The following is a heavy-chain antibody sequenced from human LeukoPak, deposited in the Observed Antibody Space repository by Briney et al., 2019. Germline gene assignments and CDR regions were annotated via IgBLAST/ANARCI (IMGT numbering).Heavy chain of an antibody. CDR2: INHSGST. V-gene: IGHV4-34*01. D-gene: IGHD6-19*01. CDR1: GGSFSGYY. Sequence: SETLSLTCAVYGGSFSGYYWSWIRQPPGKGLEWIGEINHSGSTNYNPSLKSRVTISVDTSKNQFSLKLSSVTAADTAVYYCARHRRAVAGLRYSDYWGQGTLVTVSS. CDR3: ARHRRAVAGLRYSDY. J-gene: IGHJ4*02.